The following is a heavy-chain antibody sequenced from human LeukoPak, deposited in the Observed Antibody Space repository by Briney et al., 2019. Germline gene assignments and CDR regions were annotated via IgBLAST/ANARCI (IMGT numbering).Heavy chain of an antibody. CDR1: GGSFSGYY. CDR2: INHSGST. CDR3: ATNQGY. J-gene: IGHJ4*02. V-gene: IGHV4-34*01. D-gene: IGHD1-14*01. Sequence: PSETLSLTCAVYGGSFSGYYWSWIRQSPGKGLEWIGEINHSGSTNYSPSLKSRVTISRDTSKNQFSLKLNSVTAADTAVDYCATNQGYWGQGTLVTVSS.